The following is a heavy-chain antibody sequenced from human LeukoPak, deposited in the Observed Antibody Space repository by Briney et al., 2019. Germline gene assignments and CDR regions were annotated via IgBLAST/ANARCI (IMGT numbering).Heavy chain of an antibody. CDR1: GGTFSSYA. Sequence: ASVKVSCKASGGTFSSYAISWVRQAPGQGLEWMGGIIPTFGTANYAQKFQGRVTITADESTSTAYMELSSLRSEDTAVYYCARSDSGSYYLGDYWGQGTLVTVSS. D-gene: IGHD1-26*01. CDR2: IIPTFGTA. CDR3: ARSDSGSYYLGDY. J-gene: IGHJ4*02. V-gene: IGHV1-69*13.